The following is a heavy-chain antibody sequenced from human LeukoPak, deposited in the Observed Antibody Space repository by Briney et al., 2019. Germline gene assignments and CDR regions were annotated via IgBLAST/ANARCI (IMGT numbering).Heavy chain of an antibody. J-gene: IGHJ6*03. Sequence: PGGSLRLSCAASGFTFTSYGMHWVRQAPGKGLEWVAFIQYDGTNKYYADSVKGRFTISRDNSKNTVYLQMNSLRAEDTAVYNCVRDSIQNTDSGSSWNYCSYYYMDVWGKGTTVTVSS. D-gene: IGHD3-10*01. V-gene: IGHV3-30*02. CDR1: GFTFTSYG. CDR2: IQYDGTNK. CDR3: VRDSIQNTDSGSSWNYCSYYYMDV.